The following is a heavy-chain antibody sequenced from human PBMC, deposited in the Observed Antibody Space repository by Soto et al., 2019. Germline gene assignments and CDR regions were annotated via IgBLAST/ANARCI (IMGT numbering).Heavy chain of an antibody. CDR2: IYYSGST. CDR3: ARTYCSSTSCLYDAPDGGDY. V-gene: IGHV4-31*03. CDR1: GGSISSGGYY. Sequence: PSETLSLTCTVSGGSISSGGYYWSWIRQHPGKGLEWIGYIYYSGSTYYNPSLKSRVTISVDTSKNQFSLKLSSVTAADTAVYYCARTYCSSTSCLYDAPDGGDYWGQGTLVTVSS. J-gene: IGHJ4*02. D-gene: IGHD2-2*01.